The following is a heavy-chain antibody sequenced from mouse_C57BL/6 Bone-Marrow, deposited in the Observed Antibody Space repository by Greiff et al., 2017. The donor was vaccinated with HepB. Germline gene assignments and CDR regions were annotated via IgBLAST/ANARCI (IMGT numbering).Heavy chain of an antibody. CDR1: GFTFSSYA. Sequence: EVKVVESGGGLVQPGGSLKLSCAASGFTFSSYAMSWVRQTPEKRLEWVAYISSGGDYIYYADTVKGRFTISRDNARNTLYLQMSSLKSEDTAMYYCTKVLAAFDVWGTGTTVTVSS. CDR2: ISSGGDYI. V-gene: IGHV5-9-1*02. CDR3: TKVLAAFDV. J-gene: IGHJ1*03. D-gene: IGHD1-3*01.